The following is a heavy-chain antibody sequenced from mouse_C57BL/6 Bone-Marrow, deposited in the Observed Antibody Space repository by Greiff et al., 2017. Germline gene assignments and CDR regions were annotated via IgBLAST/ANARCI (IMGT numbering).Heavy chain of an antibody. V-gene: IGHV1-64*01. D-gene: IGHD2-4*01. Sequence: QVQLQQPGAELVKPGASVKLSCKASGYTFTSYWMHWVKQRPGKGLEWIGMIHPNSGSTNYNEKFKSKATLTVDKSSSTAYMQLSSLTSEDSAVYYCSGERLRRYYSMDYWGQGTSVTVSS. CDR3: SGERLRRYYSMDY. CDR2: IHPNSGST. J-gene: IGHJ4*01. CDR1: GYTFTSYW.